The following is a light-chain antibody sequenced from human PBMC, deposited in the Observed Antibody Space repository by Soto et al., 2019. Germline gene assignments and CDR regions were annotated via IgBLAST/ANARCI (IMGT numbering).Light chain of an antibody. V-gene: IGKV3-11*01. CDR1: QFLSSY. Sequence: ELVLTQSPATLSLSPGERATLSCRASQFLSSYLAWYQQIPGQPPRLLIYDTSNRVTGIPARFSGSRSGTDFTLTISSLESEDFAVYFCHQRNKFGQGTRLEIK. CDR3: HQRNK. J-gene: IGKJ5*01. CDR2: DTS.